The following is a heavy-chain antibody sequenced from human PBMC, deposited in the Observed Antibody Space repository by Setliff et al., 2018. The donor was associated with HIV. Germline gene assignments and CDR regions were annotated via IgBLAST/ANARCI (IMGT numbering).Heavy chain of an antibody. CDR1: GGTISGGGYS. V-gene: IGHV4-31*01. J-gene: IGHJ4*02. Sequence: LSLTCTVSGGTISGGGYSWSWIRQHPGKGLEWIGYIYNSGSTYYNPSLKSLVTMSVDTSKNQFSLRLSSVTAADTAVYYCARQPGIAVAGPFDYWGQGTLVTV. D-gene: IGHD6-19*01. CDR2: IYNSGST. CDR3: ARQPGIAVAGPFDY.